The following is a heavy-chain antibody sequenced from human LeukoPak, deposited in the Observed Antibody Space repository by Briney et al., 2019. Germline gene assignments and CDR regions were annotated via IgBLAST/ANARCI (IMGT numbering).Heavy chain of an antibody. D-gene: IGHD6-13*01. J-gene: IGHJ4*02. V-gene: IGHV3-9*01. Sequence: PGRSLRLSCAASGFIFDDYAMHWVRQAPGKGLEWVSGISWNSGSIGYADSVKGRFTISRDNAKNSLYLQMNSLRAEDTAVYYCARGLAAAGDYWGQGTLVTVSS. CDR3: ARGLAAAGDY. CDR2: ISWNSGSI. CDR1: GFIFDDYA.